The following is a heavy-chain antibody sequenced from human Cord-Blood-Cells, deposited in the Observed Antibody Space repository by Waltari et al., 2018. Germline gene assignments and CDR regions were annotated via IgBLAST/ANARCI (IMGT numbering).Heavy chain of an antibody. Sequence: VQLLQCGAEVKKPAAALKVSCTATGDTFTRSDIHWVRQATGQGREWMGWMHPNGGNAGYAQKFQGRGTMTRNTSISTAYMELSSLRSEDTAVYYCARAPYCSSTSCYGDWFDPWGQGTLVTVSS. V-gene: IGHV1-8*01. CDR2: MHPNGGNA. CDR3: ARAPYCSSTSCYGDWFDP. CDR1: GDTFTRSD. J-gene: IGHJ5*02. D-gene: IGHD2-2*01.